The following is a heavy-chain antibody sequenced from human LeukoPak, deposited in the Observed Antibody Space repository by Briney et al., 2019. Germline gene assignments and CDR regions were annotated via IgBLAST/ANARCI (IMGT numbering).Heavy chain of an antibody. CDR3: ARALIGYYFDY. D-gene: IGHD2-8*01. V-gene: IGHV3-7*01. Sequence: GGSLRLSCAASGFTFSSYWMSWVRQAPGKGLEWVANIKQDGSEKYYVDSVKGRFTISRDNAKNSLYLQMNSLRAGDTAVYYCARALIGYYFDYWGQGTLVTVSS. CDR1: GFTFSSYW. J-gene: IGHJ4*02. CDR2: IKQDGSEK.